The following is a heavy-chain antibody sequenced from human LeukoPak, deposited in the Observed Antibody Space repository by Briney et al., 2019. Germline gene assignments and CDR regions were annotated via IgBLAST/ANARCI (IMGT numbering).Heavy chain of an antibody. J-gene: IGHJ4*02. D-gene: IGHD6-19*01. CDR2: IKQDGSEK. Sequence: GGSLRLSCAASEFTFSSYWMTWVRQAPGKGLEWVASIKQDGSEKYYVDSVKGRFIISRDNAKNSLYLQMNSLRGEDTAVYYCAKSSGWYPGADYWGQGTLVTVSS. CDR1: EFTFSSYW. V-gene: IGHV3-7*01. CDR3: AKSSGWYPGADY.